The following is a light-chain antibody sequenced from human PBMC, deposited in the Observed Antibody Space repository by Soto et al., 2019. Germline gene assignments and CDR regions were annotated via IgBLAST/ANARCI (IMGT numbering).Light chain of an antibody. J-gene: IGKJ1*01. CDR3: QQYNSYWT. CDR2: GAS. CDR1: QSVSSI. V-gene: IGKV3D-15*01. Sequence: IVLTQSPGTLSLSPWEGATLSCRASQSVSSILAWYQQKPGQAPRLLIYGASTRATGIPARFSGSGSGTEFTLTISSLQSEDFATYYCQQYNSYWTFGQGTKVDIK.